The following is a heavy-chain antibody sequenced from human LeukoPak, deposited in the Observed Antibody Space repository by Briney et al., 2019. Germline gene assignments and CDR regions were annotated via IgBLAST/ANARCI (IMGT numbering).Heavy chain of an antibody. CDR3: ARDSIRYSYGYHYFDY. Sequence: PGGSLRLSCAASGFTFSSYAMHWVRQAPGKGLEWVAVISYDGSNKYYADSVKGRFTISRDNSKNTLYLQMNSLRAEDTAVYYCARDSIRYSYGYHYFDYWGQGTLVTVSS. D-gene: IGHD5-18*01. J-gene: IGHJ4*02. V-gene: IGHV3-30*04. CDR2: ISYDGSNK. CDR1: GFTFSSYA.